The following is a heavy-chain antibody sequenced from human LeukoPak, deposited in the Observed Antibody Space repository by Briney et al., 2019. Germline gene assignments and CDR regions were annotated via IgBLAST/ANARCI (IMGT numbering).Heavy chain of an antibody. CDR2: IYYSGST. D-gene: IGHD2-2*01. J-gene: IGHJ4*02. Sequence: SETLSLTCTVSGDSISSGDYYWSWIRQPPGKGLEWIGYIYYSGSTYYNPSLKSRVTISVDTSKNQFSLKLSSVTAADTVVYYCARGIYVPAARRPYYFDYWGQGTLVTVSS. V-gene: IGHV4-30-4*01. CDR1: GDSISSGDYY. CDR3: ARGIYVPAARRPYYFDY.